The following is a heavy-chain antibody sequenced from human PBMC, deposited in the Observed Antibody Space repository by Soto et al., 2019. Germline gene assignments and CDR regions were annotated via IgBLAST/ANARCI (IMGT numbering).Heavy chain of an antibody. V-gene: IGHV1-46*01. CDR2: INPSGGST. D-gene: IGHD2-21*02. CDR3: ARTRPNIVVVTAIRDTWFDP. CDR1: GYTFTSYY. Sequence: ASVKVSCKASGYTFTSYYMHWVRQAPGQGLEWMGIINPSGGSTSYAQKFQGRVTMTRDTSTSTVYMELSSLRSEDTAVYYCARTRPNIVVVTAIRDTWFDPWGQGTLVTVSS. J-gene: IGHJ5*02.